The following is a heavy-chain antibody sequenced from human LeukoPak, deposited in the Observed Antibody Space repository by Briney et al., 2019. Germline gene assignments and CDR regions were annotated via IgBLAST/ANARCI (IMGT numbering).Heavy chain of an antibody. Sequence: SETLSLTCAVSGGSISSSSYYWGWIRQPPGKGLEWIGSIYYSGSTYYNPSLKSRVTISVDTSKNQFSLKLSSVTAADTAVYYCARRSALSLRFLEWLLPYYFDYWGQGTLATVSS. CDR1: GGSISSSSYY. CDR3: ARRSALSLRFLEWLLPYYFDY. J-gene: IGHJ4*02. V-gene: IGHV4-39*07. CDR2: IYYSGST. D-gene: IGHD3-3*01.